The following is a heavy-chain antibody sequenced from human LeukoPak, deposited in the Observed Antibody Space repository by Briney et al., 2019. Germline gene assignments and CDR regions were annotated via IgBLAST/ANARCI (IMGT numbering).Heavy chain of an antibody. V-gene: IGHV3-48*03. CDR3: AGGFWSGYYGYYYYMDV. CDR2: ISSSGSTI. J-gene: IGHJ6*03. Sequence: GGSLRLSCAASGFTFSSYEMNWVRQAPGKGLEWDSYISSSGSTIYYADPVKGRFTISRDNAKNSLYLQMNSLRAEDTAVYYCAGGFWSGYYGYYYYMDVWGKGTTVTVSS. CDR1: GFTFSSYE. D-gene: IGHD3-3*01.